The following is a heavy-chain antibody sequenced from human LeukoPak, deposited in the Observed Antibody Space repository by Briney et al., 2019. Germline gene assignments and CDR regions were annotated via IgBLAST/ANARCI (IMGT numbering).Heavy chain of an antibody. J-gene: IGHJ4*02. V-gene: IGHV1-69*13. CDR1: GYTFTGYY. CDR2: IIPIFGTA. D-gene: IGHD2-21*02. Sequence: SVKVSCKASGYTFTGYYMHWVRQAPRQGLEWMGGIIPIFGTANYAQKFQGRVTITADESTSTAYMELSSLRSEDTAVYYCAREEAYCGGDCSANYWGQGTLVTVSS. CDR3: AREEAYCGGDCSANY.